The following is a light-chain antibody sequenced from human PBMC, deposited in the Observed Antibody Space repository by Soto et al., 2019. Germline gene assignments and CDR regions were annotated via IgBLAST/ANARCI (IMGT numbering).Light chain of an antibody. CDR2: WAS. CDR1: QSVLYSSNNRNY. CDR3: QQYYSTPQT. J-gene: IGKJ1*01. V-gene: IGKV4-1*01. Sequence: DIVMTQSPDSLAVSLGERATINCKSSQSVLYSSNNRNYLAWYQQRPGQPPKLLIYWASTRESGVPDRFSGSGSGTDFTLTISSLQAEDVAVYYCQQYYSTPQTFGQGTTVEI.